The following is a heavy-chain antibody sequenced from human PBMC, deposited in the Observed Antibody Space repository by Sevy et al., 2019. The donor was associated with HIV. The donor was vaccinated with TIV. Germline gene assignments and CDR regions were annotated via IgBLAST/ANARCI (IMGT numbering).Heavy chain of an antibody. CDR1: GGSISSYY. V-gene: IGHV4-59*01. D-gene: IGHD1-20*01. J-gene: IGHJ6*02. CDR3: ARGMTGVYYYYGMDV. CDR2: IYYSGST. Sequence: SETLSLTCTVSGGSISSYYWSWIRQPPGKGLEWIGYIYYSGSTNYNPSLKSRVTISVDTSKNQFSLKLSSVTAADTAVYYCARGMTGVYYYYGMDVWGQGTTVTVSS.